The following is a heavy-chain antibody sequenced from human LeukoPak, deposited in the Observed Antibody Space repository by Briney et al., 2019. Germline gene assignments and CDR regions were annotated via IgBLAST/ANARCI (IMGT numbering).Heavy chain of an antibody. CDR2: ISAYNGNT. Sequence: ASVKVSCKASAHTFTSYGISWVRQAPGQGLEWMGWISAYNGNTNYAQKLQGRVTMTTDTSTSTAYMELRSLRSDDTAVYYCARTGYGSGTYYIDYWGQGTLVTVSS. V-gene: IGHV1-18*01. D-gene: IGHD3-10*01. CDR1: AHTFTSYG. CDR3: ARTGYGSGTYYIDY. J-gene: IGHJ4*02.